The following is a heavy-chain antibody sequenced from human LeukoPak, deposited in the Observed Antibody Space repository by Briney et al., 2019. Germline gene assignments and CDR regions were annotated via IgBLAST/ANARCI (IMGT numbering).Heavy chain of an antibody. V-gene: IGHV4-59*01. CDR1: GGSISSYY. J-gene: IGHJ4*02. CDR3: ARYSYGGYYFDY. D-gene: IGHD5-18*01. Sequence: PSETLSLTCTVSGGSISSYYWSWIRQPPGKGLEWIGYIDYSGSANYNPSLKSRVTISVDTSKNQFSLKLSSMTAADTAVYYCARYSYGGYYFDYWGQGTLVTVSS. CDR2: IDYSGSA.